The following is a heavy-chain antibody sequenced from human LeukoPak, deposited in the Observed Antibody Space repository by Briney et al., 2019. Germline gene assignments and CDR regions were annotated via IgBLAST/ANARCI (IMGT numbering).Heavy chain of an antibody. J-gene: IGHJ4*02. V-gene: IGHV3-7*01. CDR3: ARGQRRHIDMAPSFDY. CDR2: IKRDGSEK. CDR1: GFTFSNYW. D-gene: IGHD5-24*01. Sequence: GGSLRLSCAASGFTFSNYWMSWVRQAPGKGLQWVANIKRDGSEKYYVDSVKGRFTISRDNSKNTLSLQMNSLRAEDTSVYYCARGQRRHIDMAPSFDYWGQGTLVTVSS.